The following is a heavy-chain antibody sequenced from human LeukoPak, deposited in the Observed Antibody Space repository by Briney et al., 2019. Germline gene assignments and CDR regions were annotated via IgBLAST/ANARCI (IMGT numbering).Heavy chain of an antibody. Sequence: SETLSLTCTVSGGSISSYYWSWIRQPPGKGLEWIGYIYYSGSTNYNPSLKSRVTISVDTSKNQFSLKLSSVTAADTAVYYCAKETGIAPNDAIDIWGQGTMVTVSS. CDR3: AKETGIAPNDAIDI. CDR1: GGSISSYY. CDR2: IYYSGST. V-gene: IGHV4-59*08. J-gene: IGHJ3*02. D-gene: IGHD6-13*01.